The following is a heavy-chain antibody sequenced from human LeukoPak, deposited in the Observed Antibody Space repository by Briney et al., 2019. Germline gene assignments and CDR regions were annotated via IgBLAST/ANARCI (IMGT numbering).Heavy chain of an antibody. J-gene: IGHJ4*02. D-gene: IGHD1-1*01. CDR3: ARATRVSYFDY. V-gene: IGHV3-74*01. CDR1: GITFSSYW. Sequence: GGSLRLSCAASGITFSSYWMHWARQPPGKGLVWVSHINGDGSGTSYADSVKGRFTISRDNAKNTLYLQMKSLRAEDTAVYYCARATRVSYFDYWGQGTLVTVSS. CDR2: INGDGSGT.